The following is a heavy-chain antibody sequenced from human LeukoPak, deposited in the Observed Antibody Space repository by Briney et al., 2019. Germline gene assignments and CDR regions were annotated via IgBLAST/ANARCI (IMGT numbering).Heavy chain of an antibody. CDR2: IKHDGSEK. Sequence: GGSLRLSCAASGFTFSNYWMSWVRQAPGKGLEWVANIKHDGSEKYYGDSVKGRFTISRDNAEKSLYLQMSSLRADDTAVYYCARTFGSAYYVPAGDYWGQGTLVTVSS. CDR3: ARTFGSAYYVPAGDY. CDR1: GFTFSNYW. V-gene: IGHV3-7*01. D-gene: IGHD2-2*01. J-gene: IGHJ4*02.